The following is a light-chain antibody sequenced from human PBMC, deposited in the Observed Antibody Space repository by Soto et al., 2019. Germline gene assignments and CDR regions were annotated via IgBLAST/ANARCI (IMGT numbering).Light chain of an antibody. V-gene: IGKV3D-15*01. CDR2: DAS. CDR1: QSVSYN. CDR3: QQYNNLPLT. J-gene: IGKJ4*01. Sequence: ETVMTQSPATLSVSPGDRATLSCSASQSVSYNLAWYQQKPGQAPRLLIYDASTRATGNPARFSGSASGTEFTLTNSSLLSEDFAVYYCQQYNNLPLTFGGGTKVEMK.